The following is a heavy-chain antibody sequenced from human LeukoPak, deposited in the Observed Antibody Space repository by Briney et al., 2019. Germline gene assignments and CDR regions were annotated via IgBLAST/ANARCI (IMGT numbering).Heavy chain of an antibody. CDR3: AKGRTGYFDY. Sequence: GGSLRLSCAASGFTFSSYAMSWVRQAPGKGLEWVSAISSSGGSTYYADSVKGRFTISRDNSKDTLFLQMSSLRAEDTAVYYCAKGRTGYFDYWGQGTLVTVS. J-gene: IGHJ4*02. CDR1: GFTFSSYA. D-gene: IGHD3/OR15-3a*01. V-gene: IGHV3-23*01. CDR2: ISSSGGST.